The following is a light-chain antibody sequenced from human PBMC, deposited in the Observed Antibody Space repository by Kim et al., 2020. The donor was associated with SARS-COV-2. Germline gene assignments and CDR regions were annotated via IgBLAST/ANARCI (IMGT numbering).Light chain of an antibody. Sequence: GQSITISCTGTSSDIGGYIFVSWYKQQPGKAPRLMIYDVSYRPSGISNRFSGSKSGNTASLTISGLQAEDEADYYCSSYTTARTLLFGGGTQLTVL. CDR3: SSYTTARTLL. V-gene: IGLV2-14*03. J-gene: IGLJ2*01. CDR1: SSDIGGYIF. CDR2: DVS.